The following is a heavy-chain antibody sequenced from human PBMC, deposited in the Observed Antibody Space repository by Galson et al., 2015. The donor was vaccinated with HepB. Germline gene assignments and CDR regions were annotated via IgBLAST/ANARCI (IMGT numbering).Heavy chain of an antibody. CDR1: GFTFSSYG. CDR2: ISYDGSNK. D-gene: IGHD4-17*01. CDR3: AKESWPYGDYGLPLDGMDV. V-gene: IGHV3-30*18. Sequence: SLRLSCAASGFTFSSYGMHWVRQAPGKGLEWVAVISYDGSNKYYADSVKGRFTISRDNSKNTLYLQMNSLRAEDTAVYYCAKESWPYGDYGLPLDGMDVWGQGTTVTVSS. J-gene: IGHJ6*02.